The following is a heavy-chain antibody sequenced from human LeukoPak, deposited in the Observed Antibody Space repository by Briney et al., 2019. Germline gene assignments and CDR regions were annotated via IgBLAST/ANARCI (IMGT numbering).Heavy chain of an antibody. D-gene: IGHD6-19*01. J-gene: IGHJ4*02. CDR2: ISGSGGST. Sequence: GGPLRLSCAASGFTFSSYAMSWVRQAPGKGLEWVSAISGSGGSTYYADSVKGRFTISRDNSKNTLYLQMNSLRAEDTAVYYCAKGDSGWYDFDYWGQGTLVTVSS. V-gene: IGHV3-23*01. CDR1: GFTFSSYA. CDR3: AKGDSGWYDFDY.